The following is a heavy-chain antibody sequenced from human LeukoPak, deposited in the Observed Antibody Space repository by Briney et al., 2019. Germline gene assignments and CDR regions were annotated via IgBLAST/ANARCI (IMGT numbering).Heavy chain of an antibody. CDR1: GFTFSSYA. CDR3: AARAYTASAFDI. D-gene: IGHD5-18*01. V-gene: IGHV3-23*01. J-gene: IGHJ3*02. Sequence: PGGSLSLSCAASGFTFSSYAMSWVRQAPGKGLGWVSAISGSGGSTYYADSVKGRFTISRDNSKNTLYLQMNSLRAEDTAVYYCAARAYTASAFDIWGQGTMVTVSS. CDR2: ISGSGGST.